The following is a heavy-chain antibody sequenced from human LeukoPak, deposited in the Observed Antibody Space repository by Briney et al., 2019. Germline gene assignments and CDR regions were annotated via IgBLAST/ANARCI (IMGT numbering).Heavy chain of an antibody. V-gene: IGHV3-74*01. CDR3: VRGNSNWYGVDS. CDR2: MNGDGSTI. D-gene: IGHD6-13*01. J-gene: IGHJ4*02. CDR1: GFPFSSSW. Sequence: PGGSLRLPCAAPGFPFSSSWMHWVRQAPGKGLVWVSYMNGDGSTISHADSVKGRFTMSRDNAKNTLHLQMNSLRDEDTAVYFCVRGNSNWYGVDSWGRGTLVSVSS.